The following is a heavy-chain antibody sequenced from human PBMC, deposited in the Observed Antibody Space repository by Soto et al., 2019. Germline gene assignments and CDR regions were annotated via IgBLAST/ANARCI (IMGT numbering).Heavy chain of an antibody. CDR1: GFTVSSNY. CDR3: ARDTTPEVVPPRGAFDI. Sequence: GGSLRLSCAASGFTVSSNYMSWVRQAPGKGLEWVSVIYSGGSTYYADSVKGRFTISRDNSKNTLYLQMNSLRAEDTAVYDCARDTTPEVVPPRGAFDIWGQGTMVTVSS. D-gene: IGHD2-2*01. V-gene: IGHV3-66*01. J-gene: IGHJ3*02. CDR2: IYSGGST.